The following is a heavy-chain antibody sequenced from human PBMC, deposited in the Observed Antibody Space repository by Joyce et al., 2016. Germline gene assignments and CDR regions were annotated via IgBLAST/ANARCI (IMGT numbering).Heavy chain of an antibody. CDR1: GFTCSSYS. D-gene: IGHD3-10*01. J-gene: IGHJ4*02. CDR3: ARSSESYYSGHFDS. Sequence: EVQLVESGGDLVQPGGSLRLSCSASGFTCSSYSISWVRQAPGKGLEWVSYISSTSNTIYYADTVKGRFTNARDNAKKALSLQRNRLRAEDTAVYYCARSSESYYSGHFDSWGQGTLVTVSS. V-gene: IGHV3-48*01. CDR2: ISSTSNTI.